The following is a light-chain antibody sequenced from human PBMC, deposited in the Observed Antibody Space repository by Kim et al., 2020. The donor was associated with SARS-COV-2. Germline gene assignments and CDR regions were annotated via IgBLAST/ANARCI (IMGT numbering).Light chain of an antibody. J-gene: IGLJ2*01. CDR3: SSYAGNNNLV. V-gene: IGLV2-8*01. CDR1: SSDLGGYNY. Sequence: GQSVTISCTGTSSDLGGYNYVSWYQQHPGKAPKLMIYEVSKRPSGVPDRFSGSKSGNTASLTVSGLQAEDEADYYCSSYAGNNNLVFGGGTQLTVL. CDR2: EVS.